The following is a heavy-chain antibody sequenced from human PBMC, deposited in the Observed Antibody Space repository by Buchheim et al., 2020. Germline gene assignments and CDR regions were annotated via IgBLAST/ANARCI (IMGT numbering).Heavy chain of an antibody. CDR3: AIRLVDY. J-gene: IGHJ4*02. CDR2: INEDGRAK. CDR1: GLSVSTYW. V-gene: IGHV3-7*01. Sequence: EVQLVESGGGLVQPGGSLRLSCAASGLSVSTYWMIWVRQAPGKGLEVVANINEDGRAKNYVDSVKGRFTISRDTARNSLYLQMSSLRAEDTAVYYCAIRLVDYWGQGTL. D-gene: IGHD2-21*01.